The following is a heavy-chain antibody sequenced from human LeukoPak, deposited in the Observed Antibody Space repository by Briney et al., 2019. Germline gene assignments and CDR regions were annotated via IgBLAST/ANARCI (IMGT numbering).Heavy chain of an antibody. Sequence: GGSLRLSCAASGFTFSNSAMSWVRQAPGRGLEWVSTLSGSGITTYYADSVKGRFTISRDNAKNSLYLQMNSLRAEDTAVYYCARDRGGSYSAIDYWSQGTLVTVSS. J-gene: IGHJ4*02. V-gene: IGHV3-23*01. CDR1: GFTFSNSA. CDR2: LSGSGITT. CDR3: ARDRGGSYSAIDY. D-gene: IGHD1-26*01.